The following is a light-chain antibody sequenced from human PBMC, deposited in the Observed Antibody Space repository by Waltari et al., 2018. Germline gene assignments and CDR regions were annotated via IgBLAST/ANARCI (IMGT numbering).Light chain of an antibody. CDR1: QSVRGY. V-gene: IGKV3-15*01. CDR2: SAS. Sequence: EIVMTQSPATLSVSPGERAILSCSASQSVRGYLAWYQQKPGQAPRLLIYSASTRVTGIPARFSGSGSGTEFTLTISSLQSEDFAVYHCQQYNDWLAPTFGGGTKVEI. J-gene: IGKJ4*01. CDR3: QQYNDWLAPT.